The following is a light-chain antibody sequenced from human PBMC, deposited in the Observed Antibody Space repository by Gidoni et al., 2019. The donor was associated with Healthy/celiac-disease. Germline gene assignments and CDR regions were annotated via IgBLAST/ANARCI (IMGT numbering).Light chain of an antibody. CDR3: QQFNSYPLT. V-gene: IGKV1-13*02. CDR1: QGISSA. J-gene: IGKJ4*01. CDR2: DAS. Sequence: AIQLTQSPSSLSASVGDRVTITCRASQGISSALAWYQQKPGKAPKLLIYDASSLESGVPSRFSGSGSGTDFTLTISSLPPEDFATYYCQQFNSYPLTFXGXTKVEIK.